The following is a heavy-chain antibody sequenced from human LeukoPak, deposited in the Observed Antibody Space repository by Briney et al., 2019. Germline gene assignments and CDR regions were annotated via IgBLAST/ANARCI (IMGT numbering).Heavy chain of an antibody. Sequence: SVKVSCKASGGTFSSYAISWVRQAPGQGLEWMGGIIPIFGTANYAQKFQGRATITADKSTSTAYMELSSLRSEDTAVYYCAIPYSSSWYGDYWGQGTLVTVSS. D-gene: IGHD6-13*01. CDR3: AIPYSSSWYGDY. CDR1: GGTFSSYA. V-gene: IGHV1-69*06. J-gene: IGHJ4*02. CDR2: IIPIFGTA.